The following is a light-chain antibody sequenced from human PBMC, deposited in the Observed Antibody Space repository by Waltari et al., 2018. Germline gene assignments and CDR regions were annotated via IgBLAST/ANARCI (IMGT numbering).Light chain of an antibody. Sequence: EIVLTQSPGTLSLSPGERATLSCWASQSVGRSLAWYRQKRGQAPRLPIYGASTRASGIPDRFSGSGSGTDFSLTISRLEPEDFAVYYCQHYVRLPVTFGQGTKVEIK. J-gene: IGKJ1*01. CDR2: GAS. V-gene: IGKV3-20*01. CDR3: QHYVRLPVT. CDR1: QSVGRS.